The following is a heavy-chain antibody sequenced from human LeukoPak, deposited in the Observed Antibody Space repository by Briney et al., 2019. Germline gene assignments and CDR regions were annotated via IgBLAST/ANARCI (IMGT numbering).Heavy chain of an antibody. V-gene: IGHV1-18*01. CDR2: ISAYNGNT. Sequence: ASVKVSCEASGYTFTSDGISWVRQAPGQGLEWMGWISAYNGNTNYAQKLQGRVTMTTDTSTSTAYMELRSLRSDDTAVYYCARARGISSSSPYYYYYYMDVWGKGTTVTVSS. J-gene: IGHJ6*03. D-gene: IGHD6-6*01. CDR3: ARARGISSSSPYYYYYYMDV. CDR1: GYTFTSDG.